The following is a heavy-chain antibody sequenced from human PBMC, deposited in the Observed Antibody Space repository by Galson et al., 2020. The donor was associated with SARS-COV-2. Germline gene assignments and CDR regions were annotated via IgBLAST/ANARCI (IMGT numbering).Heavy chain of an antibody. J-gene: IGHJ4*02. V-gene: IGHV3-23*01. CDR2: ISGSGGST. D-gene: IGHD3-3*01. CDR3: AKPRRRITIFGVVISYFDY. CDR1: GFTFSSYA. Sequence: RLSCAASGFTFSSYAMSWVRQAPGKGLDWVPAISGSGGSTYYADSVKGRFTISRDNSKNTLYLQMNSLRAEDTAVYYCAKPRRRITIFGVVISYFDYWGQGTLVTVSS.